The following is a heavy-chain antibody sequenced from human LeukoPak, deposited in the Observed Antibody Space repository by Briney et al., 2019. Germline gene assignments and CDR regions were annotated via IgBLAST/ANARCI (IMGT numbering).Heavy chain of an antibody. Sequence: ASVKVSCKASGYTFTNYYIHWVRQAPGQGLEWMGIINPSGGSTSYAQKFQGRVTMTRDMSTSTVYMELSSLRSEDTAVYYCARSLYSSSWSYYYYYYMDVWGKGTTVTVSS. CDR1: GYTFTNYY. V-gene: IGHV1-46*01. J-gene: IGHJ6*03. D-gene: IGHD6-13*01. CDR2: INPSGGST. CDR3: ARSLYSSSWSYYYYYYMDV.